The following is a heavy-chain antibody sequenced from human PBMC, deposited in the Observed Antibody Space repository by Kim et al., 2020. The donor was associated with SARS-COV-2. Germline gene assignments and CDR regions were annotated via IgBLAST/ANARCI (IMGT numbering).Heavy chain of an antibody. V-gene: IGHV3-7*01. D-gene: IGHD6-19*01. CDR3: VSGYTSGL. Sequence: GGSLRLSCAASGFAFSSYWMTWVRQAPGKGPEWVANINEDGSKKYYVDSVKGRFTMSRDNVEKSLSLQMNGLRAEDTAVYYCVSGYTSGLWGQGALVTISS. CDR2: INEDGSKK. CDR1: GFAFSSYW. J-gene: IGHJ4*02.